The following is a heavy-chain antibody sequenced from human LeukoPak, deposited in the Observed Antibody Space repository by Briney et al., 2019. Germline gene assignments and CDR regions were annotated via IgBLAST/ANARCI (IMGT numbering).Heavy chain of an antibody. CDR2: IYYSGST. CDR1: GGSISSYY. V-gene: IGHV4-59*01. J-gene: IGHJ6*03. CDR3: ARGEVWQLAPDYYYTDV. Sequence: PSETLSLTCTVSGGSISSYYWSWIRQPPGKGLEWIGYIYYSGSTNYNPSLKSRVTISVDTSKNQFSLKLSSVTAADTAVYYCARGEVWQLAPDYYYTDVWGKGTTVTVSS. D-gene: IGHD6-13*01.